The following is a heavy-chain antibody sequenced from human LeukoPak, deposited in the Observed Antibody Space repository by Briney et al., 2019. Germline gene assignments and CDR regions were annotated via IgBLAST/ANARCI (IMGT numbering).Heavy chain of an antibody. CDR3: ARGGAARPLDP. CDR2: INPNSGDT. CDR1: GYTFTGYY. J-gene: IGHJ5*02. D-gene: IGHD6-6*01. V-gene: IGHV1-2*02. Sequence: GASVKVSCKASGYTFTGYYMHWVRQAPGQGLEWMGWINPNSGDTNYSQKFQGRVSMTRDTSINTAYMELSRLTSDDTAVYYCARGGAARPLDPWGQGTLVTVSS.